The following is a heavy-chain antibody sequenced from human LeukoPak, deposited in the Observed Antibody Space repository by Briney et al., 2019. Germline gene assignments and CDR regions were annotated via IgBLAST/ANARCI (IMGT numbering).Heavy chain of an antibody. V-gene: IGHV7-4-1*02. CDR3: ARAYQRLGQLSLPDY. CDR2: IHPSTGNP. J-gene: IGHJ4*02. CDR1: GYTFTNYA. D-gene: IGHD3-16*02. Sequence: GASVKVSCQASGYTFTNYAMNWVRQAPGQGLEWMGWIHPSTGNPTYAQDFTGRFVFSLDTSVSTTYLQISSLKAEDTAVYYCARAYQRLGQLSLPDYWGQGTLVTVSS.